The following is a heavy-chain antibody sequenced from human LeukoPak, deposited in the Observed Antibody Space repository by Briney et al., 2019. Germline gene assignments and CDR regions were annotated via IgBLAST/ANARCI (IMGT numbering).Heavy chain of an antibody. V-gene: IGHV4-34*01. Sequence: AETLSLTCAVYGGSFSGYYWSWIRQPPGKGLEGVGEINHSGSTNYNPSLKSRVTISADTSKNQFSLMLSSVTAADTAVYYCARGFRGRIRKTYYYDSSGYYGEGLDYWGQGTLVTVSS. J-gene: IGHJ4*02. CDR2: INHSGST. D-gene: IGHD3-22*01. CDR3: ARGFRGRIRKTYYYDSSGYYGEGLDY. CDR1: GGSFSGYY.